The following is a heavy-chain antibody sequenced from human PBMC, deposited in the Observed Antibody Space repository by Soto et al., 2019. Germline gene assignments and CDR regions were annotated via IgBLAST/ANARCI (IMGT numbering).Heavy chain of an antibody. CDR3: VTYSSLDY. D-gene: IGHD6-13*01. CDR2: IYSGGST. J-gene: IGHJ4*02. V-gene: IGHV3-53*02. CDR1: GFTVSNNY. Sequence: EVQLVETGGGLIQPGGSLRLSCAASGFTVSNNYMSWVRQAPGKGLEWVSLIYSGGSTYYEDSVKGRFTISRDNSKNTLYLQMNSMRAEDTAVYYCVTYSSLDYWGQGTLVTVSS.